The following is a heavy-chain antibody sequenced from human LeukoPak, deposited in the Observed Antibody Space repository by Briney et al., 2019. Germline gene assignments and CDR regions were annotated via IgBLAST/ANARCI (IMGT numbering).Heavy chain of an antibody. V-gene: IGHV1-69*05. CDR2: IIPIFGTA. D-gene: IGHD3-3*01. CDR1: GGTFSSYA. CDR3: ARRRGITIFQGGMPTVWFDP. J-gene: IGHJ5*02. Sequence: ASVKVSCKASGGTFSSYAISWVRQAPGQGLEWMGGIIPIFGTANYAQKFQGRVTITTDESTSTAYMELGSLRSEDTAVYYCARRRGITIFQGGMPTVWFDPWGQGTLVTVSS.